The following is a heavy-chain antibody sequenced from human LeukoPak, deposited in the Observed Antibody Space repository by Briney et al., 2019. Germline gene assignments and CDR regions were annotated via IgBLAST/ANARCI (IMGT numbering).Heavy chain of an antibody. J-gene: IGHJ5*02. CDR2: IYTSGST. CDR1: GGSISSGSYY. CDR3: ARDVSADYDFWSGYPKNWFDP. Sequence: PSETLSLTCTVSGGSISSGSYYWSWIRQPAGKGLEWIGRIYTSGSTNYNPSLKSRVTISVDTSKNQFSLKLSSVTAADTAVYYCARDVSADYDFWSGYPKNWFDPWGQGTLVTVFS. D-gene: IGHD3-3*01. V-gene: IGHV4-61*02.